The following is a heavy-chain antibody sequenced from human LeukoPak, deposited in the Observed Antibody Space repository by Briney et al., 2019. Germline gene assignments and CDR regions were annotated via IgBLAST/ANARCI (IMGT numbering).Heavy chain of an antibody. Sequence: GGSLRLSCAASGFTFDDYAMHWVRQAPGKGLEWVSGISWNSGSIGYADSVKGRFTISRDNAKNSLYLQMNSLRAEDTALYYCAKDMKYQLLPPYFGYWGQGTLVTVSS. D-gene: IGHD2-2*01. V-gene: IGHV3-9*01. CDR3: AKDMKYQLLPPYFGY. CDR2: ISWNSGSI. CDR1: GFTFDDYA. J-gene: IGHJ4*02.